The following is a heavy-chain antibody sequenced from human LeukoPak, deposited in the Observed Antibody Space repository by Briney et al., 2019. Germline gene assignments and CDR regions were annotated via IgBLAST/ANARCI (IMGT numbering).Heavy chain of an antibody. CDR2: INPNSGGT. V-gene: IGHV1-2*02. J-gene: IGHJ6*03. D-gene: IGHD2-21*01. Sequence: ASVKVSCKASGYTFTGYYMHWVRQAPGQGLEWMGWINPNSGGTNYAQKFQGRVTMTRDTSISTAYMELSRLRSDDTAVYYCAIGSAQIVVVIATDYYMDVWGKGTTVTVSS. CDR1: GYTFTGYY. CDR3: AIGSAQIVVVIATDYYMDV.